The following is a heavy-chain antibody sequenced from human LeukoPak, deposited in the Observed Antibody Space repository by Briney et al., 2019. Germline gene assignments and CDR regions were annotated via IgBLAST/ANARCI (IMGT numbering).Heavy chain of an antibody. CDR3: ACLGGVSAWAFDY. CDR1: GFTFGNHG. V-gene: IGHV3-33*01. CDR2: IYYDGSEQ. Sequence: GGSLRPSCAASGFTFGNHGVNWVRQAPGKGLEWVALIYYDGSEQYYADSVKGRFTISRDNSENTVDLQMNSLRAEDTALYFCACLGGVSAWAFDYWGQGILVTVSS. J-gene: IGHJ4*02. D-gene: IGHD3-16*01.